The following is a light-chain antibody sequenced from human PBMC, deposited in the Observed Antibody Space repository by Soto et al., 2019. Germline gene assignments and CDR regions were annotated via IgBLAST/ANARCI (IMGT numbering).Light chain of an antibody. Sequence: QSALAQPPSASGSPGQSVTITCTGTNSDVGTYNYVSWYQHHPGKAPKFMIYDVNKRPSGVPPRFSGSKSANTASLTISGLQAADEADYYCNSYAGGLVLFGGGTKLTVL. CDR1: NSDVGTYNY. CDR3: NSYAGGLVL. CDR2: DVN. V-gene: IGLV2-8*01. J-gene: IGLJ2*01.